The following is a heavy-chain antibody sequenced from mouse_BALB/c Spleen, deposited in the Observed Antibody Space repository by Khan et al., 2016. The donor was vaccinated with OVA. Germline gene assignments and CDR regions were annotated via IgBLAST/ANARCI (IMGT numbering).Heavy chain of an antibody. J-gene: IGHJ4*01. D-gene: IGHD1-2*01. Sequence: EVKLLESGPGLVKPSQSLSLTCTVTGYSITTNYAWDWLRQFPGNKLEWMGYISYSGSTSYTPSLKSRISITRDTSKNQFFLQLNSVTTEDTATYYCARKNYYGCAVDYWGQGTSVTVSS. CDR2: ISYSGST. CDR3: ARKNYYGCAVDY. CDR1: GYSITTNYA. V-gene: IGHV3-2*02.